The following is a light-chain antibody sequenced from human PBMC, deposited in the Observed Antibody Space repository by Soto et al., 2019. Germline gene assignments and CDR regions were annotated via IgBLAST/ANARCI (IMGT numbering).Light chain of an antibody. J-gene: IGKJ1*01. Sequence: DIQMTQSPSTLSESVGDRVTITCRASQTISSWLAWYQQKPGKAPKLLIYKASTLKSGVPSRFSGSGSGTEFTLTISSLQPDDFATYYCQHYNNYSEAFGQGTKVELK. V-gene: IGKV1-5*03. CDR2: KAS. CDR1: QTISSW. CDR3: QHYNNYSEA.